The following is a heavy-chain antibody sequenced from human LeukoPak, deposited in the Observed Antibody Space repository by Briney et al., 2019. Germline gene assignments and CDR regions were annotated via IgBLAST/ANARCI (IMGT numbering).Heavy chain of an antibody. V-gene: IGHV3-21*01. CDR2: ISSSSSYI. Sequence: GGSLRLSCAASGFTFSSYSMNWVRQAPGKGLEWVSSISSSSSYIYYADSVKGRFTISRDNARNSLYLQMDSLRAEDTAVYYCARGGGPYLELYWGQGTLVTVSS. CDR3: ARGGGPYLELY. CDR1: GFTFSSYS. D-gene: IGHD1-26*01. J-gene: IGHJ4*02.